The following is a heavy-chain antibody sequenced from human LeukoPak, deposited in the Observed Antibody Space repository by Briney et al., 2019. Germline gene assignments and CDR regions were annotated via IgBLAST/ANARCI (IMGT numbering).Heavy chain of an antibody. CDR3: ARYSGYHNYYYYYYMDV. Sequence: SETLSLTCAVYGGSFSGYYWSWIRQPPGKGLEWIGEINHSGSTNYNPSLKSRVTISVDTSKNQLSLKLSSVTAADTAVYYCARYSGYHNYYYYYYMDVWGKGTTVTVSS. D-gene: IGHD3-3*01. CDR1: GGSFSGYY. J-gene: IGHJ6*03. V-gene: IGHV4-34*01. CDR2: INHSGST.